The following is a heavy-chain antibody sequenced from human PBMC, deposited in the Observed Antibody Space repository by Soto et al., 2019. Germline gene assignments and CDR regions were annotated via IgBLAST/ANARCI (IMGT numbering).Heavy chain of an antibody. V-gene: IGHV1-46*01. CDR3: ARETQGGDYGMDV. Sequence: QVQLVQSGAELKKPGASVRVSCKESGFTSTNTNIHWVRQPPEQGLEWMGSINPSGGSTRHAQKFQGRVTMTRDTSTSTVYMDLSSLRSEDTAVYYCARETQGGDYGMDVWGQGTTVTVSS. CDR1: GFTSTNTN. J-gene: IGHJ6*02. CDR2: INPSGGST.